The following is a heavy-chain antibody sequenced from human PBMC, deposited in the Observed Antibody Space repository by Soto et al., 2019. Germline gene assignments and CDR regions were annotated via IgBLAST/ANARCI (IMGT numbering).Heavy chain of an antibody. Sequence: QQSQTLSLTCAASGFTFSSYAMSWVRQAPGKGLEWVSAISGSGGSTYYADSVKGRFTISRDNSKNTLYLQMNSLRAEDTAVYYCAKSYGSGSYYNDDNWFDPWGQGTLVTVSS. CDR1: GFTFSSYA. V-gene: IGHV3-23*01. D-gene: IGHD3-10*01. J-gene: IGHJ5*02. CDR2: ISGSGGST. CDR3: AKSYGSGSYYNDDNWFDP.